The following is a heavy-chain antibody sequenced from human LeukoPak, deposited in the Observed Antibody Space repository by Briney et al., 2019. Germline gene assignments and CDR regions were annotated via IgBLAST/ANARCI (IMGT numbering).Heavy chain of an antibody. CDR1: GYTFTGYY. V-gene: IGHV1-2*02. CDR3: ARDSLDVFRATGGDY. CDR2: INPNSGGT. Sequence: GASVKVSCKASGYTFTGYYMHWVRQAPGQGLEWMGWINPNSGGTNYAQKFQGRVTMTRDTSISTAYMELSRLRSDDTAVYYCARDSLDVFRATGGDYWGQGTLVTVSS. D-gene: IGHD2-21*01. J-gene: IGHJ4*02.